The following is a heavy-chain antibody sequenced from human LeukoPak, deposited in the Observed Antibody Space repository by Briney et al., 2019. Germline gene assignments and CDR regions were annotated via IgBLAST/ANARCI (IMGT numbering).Heavy chain of an antibody. CDR2: IYSYGST. Sequence: GGSLRLSCAASGFTVSSNYMSWVRQAPGKGLEGVSVIYSYGSTYYADSVKGRFTISRDNSKNTLYLQMNSLRVEDTAVYYCARLGGKQLVRYYQYYMDVWGKGATVTVSS. CDR1: GFTVSSNY. D-gene: IGHD6-6*01. V-gene: IGHV3-66*02. CDR3: ARLGGKQLVRYYQYYMDV. J-gene: IGHJ6*03.